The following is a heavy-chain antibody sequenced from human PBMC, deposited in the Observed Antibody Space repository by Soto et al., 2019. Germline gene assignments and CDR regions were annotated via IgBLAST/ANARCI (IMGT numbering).Heavy chain of an antibody. CDR1: GFSLSTSGVG. J-gene: IGHJ6*03. D-gene: IGHD4-17*01. V-gene: IGHV2-5*02. CDR3: AQTTTVTTRSYYYIDV. Sequence: SGPTLVHPTQTLTLTCTFFGFSLSTSGVGVGWIRQPPGKALEWLALIYWDDDKRYSPSLKSRLTITKDTSKNQVVLTMTNMDPVDTATYYCAQTTTVTTRSYYYIDVWGRGTTVTVSS. CDR2: IYWDDDK.